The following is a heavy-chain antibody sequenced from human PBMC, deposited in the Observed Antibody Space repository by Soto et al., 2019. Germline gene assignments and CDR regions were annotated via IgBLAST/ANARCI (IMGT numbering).Heavy chain of an antibody. J-gene: IGHJ3*02. D-gene: IGHD2-2*01. Sequence: SETLSLTCAVYGGSFSGYYWSWIRQPPGKGLEWIGEINHSGSTNYNPSLKSRVTISVDTSKSQFSLKLSSVTAADTAVYYCARDRVGYCSSTSCYRWVAFDIWGQGTMVTVSS. V-gene: IGHV4-34*01. CDR3: ARDRVGYCSSTSCYRWVAFDI. CDR2: INHSGST. CDR1: GGSFSGYY.